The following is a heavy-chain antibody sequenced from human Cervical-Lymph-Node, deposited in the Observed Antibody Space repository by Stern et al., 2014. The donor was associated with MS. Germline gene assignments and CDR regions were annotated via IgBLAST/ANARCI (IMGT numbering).Heavy chain of an antibody. V-gene: IGHV3-21*01. J-gene: IGHJ4*02. CDR1: GFNFRTYT. D-gene: IGHD3/OR15-3a*01. CDR3: VRDRGLATVTSFFDY. CDR2: ISSSNSYT. Sequence: EVQLVESGGGLVKPGGSLRLSCTASGFNFRTYTMSWVRQAQGKGLECVSSISSSNSYTYYADSVKVRFTVSRDNAKTSLYLQMNSLRAEDTAIYYCVRDRGLATVTSFFDYWGQGILVTVSS.